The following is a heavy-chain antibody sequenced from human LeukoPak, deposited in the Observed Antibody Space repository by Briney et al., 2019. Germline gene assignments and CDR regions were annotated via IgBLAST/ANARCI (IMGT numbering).Heavy chain of an antibody. J-gene: IGHJ4*02. CDR2: IYYSGST. Sequence: PSETLSLTCTVSGGSVSSSNFYWGWIRQPPGKGLEWIGSIYYSGSTYYNPSLKSRLTISVDTSKNQFSLKLSSVTAADTAVYYCARGGVNYRLWYYFDYWGQGTLVTVSS. D-gene: IGHD4-11*01. CDR3: ARGGVNYRLWYYFDY. CDR1: GGSVSSSNFY. V-gene: IGHV4-39*07.